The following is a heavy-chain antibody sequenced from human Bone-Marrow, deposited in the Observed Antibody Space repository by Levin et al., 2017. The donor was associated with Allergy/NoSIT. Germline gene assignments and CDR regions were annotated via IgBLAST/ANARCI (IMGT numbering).Heavy chain of an antibody. V-gene: IGHV5-10-1*01. D-gene: IGHD2-2*01. CDR3: ARHRGVVPAAQFDY. CDR2: IDPSDSYT. J-gene: IGHJ4*02. CDR1: GYSFTSYW. Sequence: RGESLKISCKGSGYSFTSYWISWVRQMPGKGLEWMGRIDPSDSYTNYSPSFQGHVTISADKSISTAYLQWSSLKASDTAMYYCARHRGVVPAAQFDYWGQGTLVTVSS.